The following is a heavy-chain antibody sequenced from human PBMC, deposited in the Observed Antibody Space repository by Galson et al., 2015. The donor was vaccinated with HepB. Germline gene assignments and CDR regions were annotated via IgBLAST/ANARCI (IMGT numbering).Heavy chain of an antibody. CDR2: IRYDGSNK. CDR1: GFTFSSYG. CDR3: AKDPAPYSGYDYVFDY. Sequence: SLRLSCAASGFTFSSYGMHWVRQAPGKGLEWVAFIRYDGSNKYYADSVKGRFTISRDNSKNTLYLQMNSLRAEDTAVYYCAKDPAPYSGYDYVFDYWGQGTLVTVSS. J-gene: IGHJ4*02. V-gene: IGHV3-30*02. D-gene: IGHD5-12*01.